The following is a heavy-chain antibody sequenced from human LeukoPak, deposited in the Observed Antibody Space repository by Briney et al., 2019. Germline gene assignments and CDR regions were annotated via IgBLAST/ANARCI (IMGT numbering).Heavy chain of an antibody. V-gene: IGHV3-21*01. Sequence: GGSLRLSCAASGFTFSTYIMIWVRQAPGKGLEWVSSITSSSSYIYYANSVKGRFTISRDNAKNSLYLQMNSLRAEDTAVYYCARVMSGSLTFDFWGQGTLVTVSS. D-gene: IGHD3-10*01. J-gene: IGHJ4*02. CDR3: ARVMSGSLTFDF. CDR2: ITSSSSYI. CDR1: GFTFSTYI.